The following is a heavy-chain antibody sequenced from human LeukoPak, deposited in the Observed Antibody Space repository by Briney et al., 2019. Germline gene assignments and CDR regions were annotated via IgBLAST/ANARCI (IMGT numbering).Heavy chain of an antibody. CDR2: INWNGGST. CDR3: AKVYGSGSYYSLDY. J-gene: IGHJ4*02. Sequence: GGSLRLSCAASGFTFDDYGMSWVRQAPGKGLEWVSGINWNGGSTGYADSVKGRFTISRDNAKNSLYLQMNSLRTEDTALYYCAKVYGSGSYYSLDYWGQGTLVTVSS. V-gene: IGHV3-20*04. CDR1: GFTFDDYG. D-gene: IGHD3-10*01.